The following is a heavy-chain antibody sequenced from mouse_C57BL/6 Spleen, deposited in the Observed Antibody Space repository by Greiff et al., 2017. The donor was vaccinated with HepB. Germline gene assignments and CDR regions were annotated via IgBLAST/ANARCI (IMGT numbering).Heavy chain of an antibody. Sequence: QVQLQQPGAELVRPGSSVKLSCKASGYTFTSYWMDWVKQRPGQGLEWIGNIYPSDSETHYNQKFKDKATLTVDKSSSTAYMQLRSLTSEDSAVYYCAREYYGYDVFAYWGQGTLVTVSA. J-gene: IGHJ3*01. CDR1: GYTFTSYW. D-gene: IGHD2-2*01. CDR2: IYPSDSET. V-gene: IGHV1-61*01. CDR3: AREYYGYDVFAY.